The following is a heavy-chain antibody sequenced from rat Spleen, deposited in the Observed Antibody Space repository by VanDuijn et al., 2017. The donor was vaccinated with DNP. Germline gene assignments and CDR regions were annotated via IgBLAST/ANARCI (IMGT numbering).Heavy chain of an antibody. D-gene: IGHD1-2*01. CDR2: ISPSGGST. CDR3: ATVPAYYSSSNWYFDF. V-gene: IGHV5-19*01. J-gene: IGHJ1*01. Sequence: EVQLVESGGGLVQPGRSLKLSCAASGFTFSNYGMHWIRQAPTKGLEWVASISPSGGSTYYRDSVKGRFTISRDNAKSTLYLQMDSLRSEDTATYYCATVPAYYSSSNWYFDFWGPGTMVTVSS. CDR1: GFTFSNYG.